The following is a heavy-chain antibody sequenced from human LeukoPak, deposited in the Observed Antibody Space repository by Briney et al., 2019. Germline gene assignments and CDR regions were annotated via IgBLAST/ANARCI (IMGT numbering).Heavy chain of an antibody. CDR1: GFTFSSYA. D-gene: IGHD6-19*01. J-gene: IGHJ4*02. CDR3: ARVCGDSSGWDYFDY. Sequence: PGGSLRLSCAASGFTFSSYAMHWVRQAPGKGLEWVAVISYDGSNKYYADFVKGRFTISRDNSKNTLYLQMNSLRAEDTAVYYCARVCGDSSGWDYFDYCGQRTLVTVSS. V-gene: IGHV3-30*04. CDR2: ISYDGSNK.